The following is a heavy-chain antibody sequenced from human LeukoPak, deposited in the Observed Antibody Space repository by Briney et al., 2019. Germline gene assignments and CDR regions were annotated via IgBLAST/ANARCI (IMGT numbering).Heavy chain of an antibody. Sequence: PGGSLRLSCAASGFIFSSYSMNWVRQAPGKGLECISYITSHSSSIYYADSVKGRFTISRDNAKNSLYLQMNSLRADDTAIYYCARVGTTAAASVYWGQGTLVTVSS. J-gene: IGHJ4*02. V-gene: IGHV3-48*01. CDR1: GFIFSSYS. CDR3: ARVGTTAAASVY. CDR2: ITSHSSSI. D-gene: IGHD6-13*01.